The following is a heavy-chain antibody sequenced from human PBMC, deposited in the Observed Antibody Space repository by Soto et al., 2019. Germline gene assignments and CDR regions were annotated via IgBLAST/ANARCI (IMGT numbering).Heavy chain of an antibody. CDR2: INDSGST. J-gene: IGHJ6*03. CDR1: GGSFSGYY. Sequence: PSETLSLTCAVYGGSFSGYYWNWIRQPPGKGLEWIGEINDSGSTDYNPSLKSRVTISVDTSKNQFSLNLRSVTAADTAVYYCARGARYYGSGKFYYYMDVWGKGTTVTVSS. V-gene: IGHV4-34*01. CDR3: ARGARYYGSGKFYYYMDV. D-gene: IGHD3-10*01.